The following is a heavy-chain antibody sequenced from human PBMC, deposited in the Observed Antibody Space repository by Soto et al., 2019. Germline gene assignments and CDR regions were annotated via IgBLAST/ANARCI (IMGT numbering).Heavy chain of an antibody. D-gene: IGHD3-9*01. CDR2: MNPNSGNT. J-gene: IGHJ6*02. CDR1: GYTFTSYD. CDR3: ARGGYDIFTFYDNPYYDYYIDV. Sequence: ASVKVSCKASGYTFTSYDINWVRQATGQGLEWMGWMNPNSGNTGYAQKFQGRVTMTRNTSISTAYMELSSLRSEDTAVYYCARGGYDIFTFYDNPYYDYYIDVWGQAITVTVS. V-gene: IGHV1-8*01.